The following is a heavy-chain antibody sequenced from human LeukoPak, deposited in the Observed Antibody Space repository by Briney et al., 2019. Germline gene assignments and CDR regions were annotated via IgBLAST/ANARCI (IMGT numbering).Heavy chain of an antibody. CDR1: GYTFTSYG. D-gene: IGHD2-8*01. Sequence: ASVKVSCKASGYTFTSYGISWVRQAPGQGLEWMGWISAYNGNTNYAQKLQGRVTMTIDTSTSTAYMELRSLRSDDTAVYYCARGEYCTNGVCPGDYWGQGTLVTASS. V-gene: IGHV1-18*01. CDR2: ISAYNGNT. J-gene: IGHJ4*02. CDR3: ARGEYCTNGVCPGDY.